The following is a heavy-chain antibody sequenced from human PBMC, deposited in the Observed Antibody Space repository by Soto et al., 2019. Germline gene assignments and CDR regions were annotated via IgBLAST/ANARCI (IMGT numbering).Heavy chain of an antibody. J-gene: IGHJ6*03. CDR3: ARAPPTNHYYYYYYYYYMDV. CDR2: IYYSGST. CDR1: GGSISSGGYY. V-gene: IGHV4-31*03. D-gene: IGHD3-22*01. Sequence: SETLSLTCTVSGGSISSGGYYWSWIRQHPGKGLEWIGYIYYSGSTYYNPSLKSRVTISVDTSKNQFSLKLSSVTAADTAVYYCARAPPTNHYYYYYYYYYMDVWGKGTTVTVSS.